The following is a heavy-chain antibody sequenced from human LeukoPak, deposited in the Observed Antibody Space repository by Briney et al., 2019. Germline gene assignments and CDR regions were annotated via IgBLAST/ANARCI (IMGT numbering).Heavy chain of an antibody. Sequence: ASVKVSCKASGGTFSSYAISWVRQAPGQGLEWMGGVIPIFGTANYAQKFQGRATITTDESTSTAYMELSSLRSEDTAVYYCARLVTGTTGRDYFDYWGQGTLVTVSS. V-gene: IGHV1-69*05. CDR2: VIPIFGTA. CDR1: GGTFSSYA. CDR3: ARLVTGTTGRDYFDY. D-gene: IGHD1-7*01. J-gene: IGHJ4*02.